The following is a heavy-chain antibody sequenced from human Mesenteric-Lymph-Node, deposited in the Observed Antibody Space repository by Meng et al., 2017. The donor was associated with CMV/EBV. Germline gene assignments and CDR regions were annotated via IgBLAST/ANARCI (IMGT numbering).Heavy chain of an antibody. J-gene: IGHJ4*02. V-gene: IGHV3-9*01. CDR1: GFTFDDYA. Sequence: SLKISCVTSGFTFDDYAMHWVRQAPGKGLEWVAGVTWNGVGIGYADSVKGRFTISRDNAKNALYLQMNSLRPEDTALYYCAKFRMALDYWGQGTLVTVSS. CDR3: AKFRMALDY. D-gene: IGHD5-24*01. CDR2: VTWNGVGI.